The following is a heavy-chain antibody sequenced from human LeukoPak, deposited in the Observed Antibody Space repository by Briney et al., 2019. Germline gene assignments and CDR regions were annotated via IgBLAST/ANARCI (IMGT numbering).Heavy chain of an antibody. J-gene: IGHJ6*03. V-gene: IGHV3-9*01. D-gene: IGHD2-15*01. CDR1: GFTFVEHA. Sequence: GGSLRLSCAGSGFTFVEHAMHWVRQAPGKGLEWVSGISWNSGSIAYADSVKGRFTISRDNAKNLLFLQMSSLRAADTALYYCVKGHCSSSSCFPNYYYYMDVWGTGTTVTVSS. CDR2: ISWNSGSI. CDR3: VKGHCSSSSCFPNYYYYMDV.